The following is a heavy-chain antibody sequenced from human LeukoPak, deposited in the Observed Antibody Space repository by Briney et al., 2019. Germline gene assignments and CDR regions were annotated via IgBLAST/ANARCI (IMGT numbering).Heavy chain of an antibody. D-gene: IGHD3-10*01. Sequence: GGSLRLSCAASGFTFSSYEMNWVRQAPGEGLEWVSYISSSGSTIYYADSVKGRFTISRDNAKNSLYLQMNSLRAEDTAVYYCATLEPYYYGSGSYYWGQGTLVTVSS. J-gene: IGHJ4*02. V-gene: IGHV3-48*03. CDR2: ISSSGSTI. CDR3: ATLEPYYYGSGSYY. CDR1: GFTFSSYE.